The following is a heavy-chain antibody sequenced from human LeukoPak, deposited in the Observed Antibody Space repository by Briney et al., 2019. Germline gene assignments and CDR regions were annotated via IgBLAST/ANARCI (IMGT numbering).Heavy chain of an antibody. CDR3: ARDYGAEGGTRWLMVRGSNVRARRYYFDY. Sequence: GASVKVSCKASKYTFTAYYMYWVRQAPGQGLEWMGWINPNSGDTYYAQKFQGRVTMTRDTSISTAYMELSRLRSDDTAVYYCARDYGAEGGTRWLMVRGSNVRARRYYFDYWGQGTLVTVSS. CDR1: KYTFTAYY. V-gene: IGHV1-2*02. D-gene: IGHD3-10*01. CDR2: INPNSGDT. J-gene: IGHJ4*02.